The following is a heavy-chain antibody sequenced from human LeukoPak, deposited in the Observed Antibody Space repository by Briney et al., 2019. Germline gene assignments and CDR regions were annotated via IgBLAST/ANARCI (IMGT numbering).Heavy chain of an antibody. D-gene: IGHD3-10*01. CDR1: GGSISSSSYY. V-gene: IGHV4-39*07. CDR3: ARVFNGMVRGVITDSYYYYMDV. Sequence: SETLSLTCTVSGGSISSSSYYWGWIRQPPGKGLEWIGSIYYSGSTYYNPSLKSRVTISVDTSKNQFSLKLSSVTAADTAVYYCARVFNGMVRGVITDSYYYYMDVWGKGTTVTISS. CDR2: IYYSGST. J-gene: IGHJ6*03.